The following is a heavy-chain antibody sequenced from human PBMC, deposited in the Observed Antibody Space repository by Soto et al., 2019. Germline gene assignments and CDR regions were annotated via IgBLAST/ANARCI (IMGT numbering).Heavy chain of an antibody. D-gene: IGHD3-3*01. CDR2: IYYSGST. V-gene: IGHV4-39*01. J-gene: IGHJ6*03. CDR1: GGSISSSSYY. CDR3: ARQRVLRFLEWLSEYYYYYYYMDV. Sequence: PSDTLSLTCTVSGGSISSSSYYWGWIRQPPGKGLEWIGSIYYSGSTSYNPSLKSRVTISVDTSKNQFSLKLSSVTAADTAVYYCARQRVLRFLEWLSEYYYYYYYMDVWGKGTTVTVSS.